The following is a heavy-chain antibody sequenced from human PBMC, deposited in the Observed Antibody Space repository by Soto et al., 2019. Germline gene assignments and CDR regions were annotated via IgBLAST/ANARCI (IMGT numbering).Heavy chain of an antibody. V-gene: IGHV3-73*02. CDR2: VKTRSYSYAT. CDR3: TRRRARGDDYNSPPYYLDY. Sequence: EVQLVESGGGLVRPGESVTLSCAASGFTFSGSAIHWVRQASGKGLEWIGRVKTRSYSYATAYTASVEGRFTISRDDSKNTAYLQMNSLKTEDTAVYYCTRRRARGDDYNSPPYYLDYWGQGTLVTVSS. CDR1: GFTFSGSA. J-gene: IGHJ4*02. D-gene: IGHD3-10*01.